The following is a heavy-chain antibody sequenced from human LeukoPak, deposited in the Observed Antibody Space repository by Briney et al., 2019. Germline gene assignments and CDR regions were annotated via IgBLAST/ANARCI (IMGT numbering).Heavy chain of an antibody. V-gene: IGHV3-30*01. CDR1: GFTFSAYA. CDR2: ISYDGSNN. Sequence: GGSLRLSCAASGFTFSAYAMHWVRQAPGKGLEWVAVISYDGSNNYYADSVKGRFTISGDKSKDTLYLQMNSLRPEDTAVYYCARGPGPIAGAKNPFDIWGQGTMVTVSS. J-gene: IGHJ3*02. CDR3: ARGPGPIAGAKNPFDI. D-gene: IGHD1-26*01.